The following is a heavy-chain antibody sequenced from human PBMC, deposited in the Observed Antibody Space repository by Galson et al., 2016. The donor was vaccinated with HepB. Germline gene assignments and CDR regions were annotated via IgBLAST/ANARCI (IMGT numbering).Heavy chain of an antibody. V-gene: IGHV3-21*01. J-gene: IGHJ6*03. CDR1: GFTFSGST. CDR2: ISSSSIYI. CDR3: ARDQRNIFRYNYYIDV. D-gene: IGHD3-16*02. Sequence: SLRLSCAASGFTFSGSTMHWVRQAPGKGLEWVSSISSSSIYIYYADSVTGRFTISRDNAKNSLYLQMNSLRAEDTAVYYCARDQRNIFRYNYYIDVWGKGTPVTVSS.